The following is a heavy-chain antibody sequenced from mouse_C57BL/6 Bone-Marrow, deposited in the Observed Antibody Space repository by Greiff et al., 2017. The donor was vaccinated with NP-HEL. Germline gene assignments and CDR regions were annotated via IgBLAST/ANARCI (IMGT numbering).Heavy chain of an antibody. CDR1: GYAFSSSW. J-gene: IGHJ3*01. Sequence: QVQLQQSGPELVKPGASVKISCKASGYAFSSSWMNWVKQRPGKGLEWIGRIYPGDGDTNYNGKFKGKATLTADKSSSTAYMQLSSLTSEDSAVYFCARWGPLFAYWGQGTLVTVSA. CDR2: IYPGDGDT. CDR3: ARWGPLFAY. V-gene: IGHV1-82*01.